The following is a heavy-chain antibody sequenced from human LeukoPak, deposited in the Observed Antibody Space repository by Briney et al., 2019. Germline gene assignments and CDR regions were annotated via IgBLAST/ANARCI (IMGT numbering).Heavy chain of an antibody. J-gene: IGHJ4*02. D-gene: IGHD1-1*01. CDR2: ITPLYGSS. Sequence: SVKVSCKASGGWLGNYALNWVRQAPGPRFEWMGAITPLYGSSNYAQKFQGRLTIVADESTGTGYMELRSLASEDTAVYYCAADSHTSGFDYWAQGTLVTVSS. V-gene: IGHV1-69*13. CDR1: GGWLGNYA. CDR3: AADSHTSGFDY.